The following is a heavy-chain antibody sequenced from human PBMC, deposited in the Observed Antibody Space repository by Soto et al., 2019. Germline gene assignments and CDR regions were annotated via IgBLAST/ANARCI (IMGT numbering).Heavy chain of an antibody. V-gene: IGHV1-69*01. D-gene: IGHD6-19*01. CDR3: ARSRIAVAVTKGSGAFDI. CDR2: IIPIFGTA. CDR1: GGTFSSYA. Sequence: QVQLVQSGAEVKKPGSSVKVSCKASGGTFSSYAISWVRQAPGQGLEWMGGIIPIFGTANYAQKFQGRVTITADESTSTAYMELSSLRSEDTAVYYCARSRIAVAVTKGSGAFDIWGQGTMVTVSS. J-gene: IGHJ3*02.